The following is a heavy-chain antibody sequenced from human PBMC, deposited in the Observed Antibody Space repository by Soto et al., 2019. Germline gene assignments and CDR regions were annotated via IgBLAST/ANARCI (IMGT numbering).Heavy chain of an antibody. Sequence: GSGPTLVNPTQTLTLTCTFSGFSLSTSGMCVSWIRQPPGKALEWLALIDWDDDKYYSTSLKTRLTISKDTSKNQVVLTMTNMDPVDTATYYCARIPGYSSSPREGGYYYYGMDVWGQGTTVTVSS. D-gene: IGHD6-6*01. J-gene: IGHJ6*02. V-gene: IGHV2-70*01. CDR2: IDWDDDK. CDR1: GFSLSTSGMC. CDR3: ARIPGYSSSPREGGYYYYGMDV.